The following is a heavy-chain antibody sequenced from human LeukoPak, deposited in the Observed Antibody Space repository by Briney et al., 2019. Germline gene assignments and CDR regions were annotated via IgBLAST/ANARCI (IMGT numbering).Heavy chain of an antibody. CDR2: INPNSGGT. CDR3: ARAPGDYYYYYMDV. CDR1: GYTFTGYY. D-gene: IGHD4-17*01. Sequence: GASVKVSCKASGYTFTGYYMHWVRQAPGQGLEWMGWINPNSGGTNYAQKFQGRVTMTRDTSISTAYMELSRLRSDDTAVYYCARAPGDYYYYYMDVWGKGTTVTVSS. V-gene: IGHV1-2*02. J-gene: IGHJ6*03.